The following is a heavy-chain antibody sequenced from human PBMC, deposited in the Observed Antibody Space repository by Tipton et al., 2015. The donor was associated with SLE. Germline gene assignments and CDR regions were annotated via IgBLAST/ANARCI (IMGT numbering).Heavy chain of an antibody. V-gene: IGHV3-23*03. Sequence: GSLRLSCAASGFTFSNYAMSWVRQAPGKGLEWVSVIYSGGSTWYADSVKGRFTISRDNSKNTLYLQMTSLRGEDTAVYYCAKEQAGYCSGGSCYGSYYYGLDVWGQGTTVTVSS. D-gene: IGHD2-15*01. CDR1: GFTFSNYA. CDR2: IYSGGST. J-gene: IGHJ6*02. CDR3: AKEQAGYCSGGSCYGSYYYGLDV.